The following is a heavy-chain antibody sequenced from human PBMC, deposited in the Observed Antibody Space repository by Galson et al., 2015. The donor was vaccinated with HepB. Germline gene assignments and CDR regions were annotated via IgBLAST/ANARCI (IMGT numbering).Heavy chain of an antibody. CDR1: GFTFSSYA. J-gene: IGHJ3*01. CDR3: ANFYFSAIMFPVDY. D-gene: IGHD2-15*01. V-gene: IGHV3-23*01. Sequence: SLRLSCAASGFTFSSYAMSWVRQAPGKGLEWVSAISGSGGSTYYADSVKGRFTISRDNSKNTLYLQMNSLRAEDTAVYYCANFYFSAIMFPVDYWGQGTMVTVSS. CDR2: ISGSGGST.